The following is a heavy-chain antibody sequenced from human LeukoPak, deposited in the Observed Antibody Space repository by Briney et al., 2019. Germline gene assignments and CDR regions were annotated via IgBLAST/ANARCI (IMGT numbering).Heavy chain of an antibody. CDR3: ARDEYGDFQGFDF. CDR2: IHSRGTT. D-gene: IGHD4-17*01. J-gene: IGHJ4*02. Sequence: PSETVSLTCSVSGVSITSYYWNWIRQSPGKGLEWLGNIHSRGTTNYNPSLKSRVTLSLDTSKSQFALKVTSVTAADTAVYYCARDEYGDFQGFDFWGQGTRVTVSS. CDR1: GVSITSYY. V-gene: IGHV4-59*13.